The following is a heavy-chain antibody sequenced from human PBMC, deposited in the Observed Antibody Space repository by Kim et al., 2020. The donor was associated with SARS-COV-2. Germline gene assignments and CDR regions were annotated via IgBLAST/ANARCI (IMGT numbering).Heavy chain of an antibody. D-gene: IGHD3-22*01. CDR3: AKDKGYYDSSGYDDAFDI. V-gene: IGHV3-23*01. J-gene: IGHJ3*02. Sequence: KGRFTISRDNSKNTLYLQMNSLRAEDTAVYYCAKDKGYYDSSGYDDAFDIWGQGTMVTVSS.